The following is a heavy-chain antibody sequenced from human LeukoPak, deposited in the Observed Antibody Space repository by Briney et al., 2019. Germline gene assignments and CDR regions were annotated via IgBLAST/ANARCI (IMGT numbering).Heavy chain of an antibody. D-gene: IGHD3-22*01. Sequence: GGSLRLSCAASGFTFSSYSMNWVRQAPGKGLEWVSSISSTTSYIYYADSVKGRFTISRDNAKNSLYLQMNSLRAEDTAVYYCARDQYYYDSSGYSEPYFDYWGQGTLVTVSS. CDR1: GFTFSSYS. CDR2: ISSTTSYI. J-gene: IGHJ4*02. CDR3: ARDQYYYDSSGYSEPYFDY. V-gene: IGHV3-21*01.